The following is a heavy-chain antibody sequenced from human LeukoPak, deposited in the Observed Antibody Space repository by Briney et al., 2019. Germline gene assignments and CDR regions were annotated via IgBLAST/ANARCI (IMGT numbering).Heavy chain of an antibody. CDR1: GFTFGSPW. CDR2: INSDGSAT. D-gene: IGHD5-12*01. V-gene: IGHV3-74*01. CDR3: ARSVDIDY. J-gene: IGHJ4*02. Sequence: GGSLRLSCAASGFTFGSPWMHWVRQAPGKGLVWVSRINSDGSATAYADSVKGRFTISRDNAKNSLYLQMNSLRAEDTAVYYCARSVDIDYWGQGTLVTVSS.